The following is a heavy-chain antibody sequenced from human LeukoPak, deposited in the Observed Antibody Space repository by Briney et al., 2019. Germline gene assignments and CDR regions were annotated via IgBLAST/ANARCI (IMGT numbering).Heavy chain of an antibody. CDR1: GFTFSGYS. CDR2: IRSKAYGETT. V-gene: IGHV3-49*03. D-gene: IGHD6-19*01. CDR3: SRDRDGSGWYYFDS. J-gene: IGHJ4*02. Sequence: GGSLRLSCTASGFTFSGYSMNWIRQAPGKGLEWVGFIRSKAYGETTDYAASVKGRFTISRDDSNSIAYLQMNSLKTEDTAMYYCSRDRDGSGWYYFDSWGQGTLVTVSS.